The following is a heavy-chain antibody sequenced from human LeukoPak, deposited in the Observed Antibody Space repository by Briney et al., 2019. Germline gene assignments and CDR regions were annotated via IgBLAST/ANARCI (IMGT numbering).Heavy chain of an antibody. Sequence: ASVKVSCKTSGYTFTGYFIHWMRQAPGQGLEWRGWINANSGDTKYALKFQGRVFMTRDTSITTVYMELSRLTTDDTAVYFCARDPSPYTGSYFDYWGQGTLVTVSS. J-gene: IGHJ4*02. D-gene: IGHD3-10*01. CDR2: INANSGDT. V-gene: IGHV1-2*02. CDR3: ARDPSPYTGSYFDY. CDR1: GYTFTGYF.